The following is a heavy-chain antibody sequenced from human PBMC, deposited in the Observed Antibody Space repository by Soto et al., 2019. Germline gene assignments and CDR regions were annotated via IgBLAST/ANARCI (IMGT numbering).Heavy chain of an antibody. D-gene: IGHD6-25*01. J-gene: IGHJ4*02. CDR1: GYTYLGYG. Sequence: ASVKVSCKTSGYTYLGYGITWVRRAPGQGLEWVGWISGYNGDTKYAKKFQGRVAMTTDTSTSTAYMELRSLRFDDTAVYYCAIDPGAAAIRSLDVWGQGTLVTVS. CDR2: ISGYNGDT. CDR3: AIDPGAAAIRSLDV. V-gene: IGHV1-18*01.